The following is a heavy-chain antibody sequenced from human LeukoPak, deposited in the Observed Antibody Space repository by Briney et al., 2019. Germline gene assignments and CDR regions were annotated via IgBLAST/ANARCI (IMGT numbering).Heavy chain of an antibody. CDR3: TRLGAGYSSSWYGS. CDR2: IRSKANSYAT. D-gene: IGHD6-13*01. J-gene: IGHJ4*02. CDR1: GFTFSGSA. V-gene: IGHV3-73*01. Sequence: GGSLRLSCAASGFTFSGSAMHWVRQASGKGLEWVGRIRSKANSYATAYAASVKGRFTISRDDSKNTAYPQMNSLKTEDTAVYYCTRLGAGYSSSWYGSWGQGTLVTVSS.